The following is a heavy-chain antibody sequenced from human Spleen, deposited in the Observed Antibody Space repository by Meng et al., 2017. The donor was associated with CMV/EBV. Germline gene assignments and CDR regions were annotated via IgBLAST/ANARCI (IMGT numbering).Heavy chain of an antibody. CDR1: GGTFITSA. CDR3: ARALGRWLTGDNYYYGMDV. CDR2: IIPILGIA. V-gene: IGHV1-69*04. J-gene: IGHJ6*02. Sequence: SVKVSCKASGGTFITSALSWVRQAPGQGLEWMGRIIPILGIANYAQKFQGRVTITADKSTSTAYMELSSLRSEDTAVYYCARALGRWLTGDNYYYGMDVWGQGTTVTVSS. D-gene: IGHD7-27*01.